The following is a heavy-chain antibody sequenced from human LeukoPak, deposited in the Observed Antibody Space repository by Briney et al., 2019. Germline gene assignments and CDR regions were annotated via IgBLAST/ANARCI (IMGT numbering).Heavy chain of an antibody. D-gene: IGHD6-13*01. CDR2: FYTSVNT. J-gene: IGHJ4*02. V-gene: IGHV4-4*07. CDR3: ARSAVGTADFDY. CDR1: GDSISNDY. Sequence: PSETLSLTCTVSGDSISNDYLTWIRQPAGKGLEWIGRFYTSVNTNYNPSLKSRVTMSVDTSKNQFSLNLTSVTAADTAVYYCARSAVGTADFDYWGQGTLVTVST.